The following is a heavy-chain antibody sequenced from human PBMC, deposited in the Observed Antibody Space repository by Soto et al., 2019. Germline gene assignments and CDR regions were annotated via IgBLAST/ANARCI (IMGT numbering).Heavy chain of an antibody. CDR3: ARGQEVGAHFFDS. CDR2: IGTAGDT. J-gene: IGHJ4*02. Sequence: GGSLRLSCAASGFSFGNYEMNWVRQPTGKGLEWVSTIGTAGDTYYAVSVKGRFTISRDNAKNSLSLQMNSLRAGDTAVYFCARGQEVGAHFFDSWGQGTQVTVSS. V-gene: IGHV3-13*01. CDR1: GFSFGNYE. D-gene: IGHD2-15*01.